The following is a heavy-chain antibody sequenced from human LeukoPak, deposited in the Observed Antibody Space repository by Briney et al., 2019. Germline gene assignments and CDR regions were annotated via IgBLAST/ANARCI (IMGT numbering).Heavy chain of an antibody. CDR3: ARGSSAHWYFDL. CDR1: GFTFSSYS. D-gene: IGHD2-2*01. CDR2: ISSSSSYI. V-gene: IGHV3-21*01. Sequence: PGGSLRLSCAASGFTFSSYSMNWVRQAPGKGLEWVSSISSSSSYIYYVDSVKGRFTISRDNAKNSLYLQMNSLRAEDTAVYYCARGSSAHWYFDLWGRGTLVTVSS. J-gene: IGHJ2*01.